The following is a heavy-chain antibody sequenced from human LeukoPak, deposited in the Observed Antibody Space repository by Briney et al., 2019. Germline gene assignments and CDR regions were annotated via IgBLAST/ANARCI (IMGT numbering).Heavy chain of an antibody. V-gene: IGHV3-23*01. J-gene: IGHJ6*03. CDR2: ISGSGGST. Sequence: PGGSLRLSCAASGYTFSSYAMSWVRQAPGKGLEWVSAISGSGGSTYYADSVKGRFTISRDNAKNSLYLQMNSLRAEDTAVYYCARVRGGYCSSTSYYLNYYYYMDVWGKGTTVTVSS. CDR1: GYTFSSYA. D-gene: IGHD2-2*01. CDR3: ARVRGGYCSSTSYYLNYYYYMDV.